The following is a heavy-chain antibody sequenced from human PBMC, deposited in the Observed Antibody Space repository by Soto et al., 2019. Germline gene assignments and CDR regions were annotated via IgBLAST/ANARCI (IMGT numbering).Heavy chain of an antibody. J-gene: IGHJ6*02. Sequence: QLQLQESGPGLVKPSETLSLTCTVSGGSFSSSSYYCGWIRQPPGKGLEWIASLYYSGSTYNNPSLKRRVTISVDTSKNQFSLKLSSVTAADTAVYYCARLGYYGSGSVDVWGQGTTVTVSS. CDR1: GGSFSSSSYY. CDR3: ARLGYYGSGSVDV. CDR2: LYYSGST. V-gene: IGHV4-39*01. D-gene: IGHD3-10*01.